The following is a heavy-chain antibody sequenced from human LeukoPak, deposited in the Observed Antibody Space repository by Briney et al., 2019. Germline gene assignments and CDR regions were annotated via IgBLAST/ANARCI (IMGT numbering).Heavy chain of an antibody. CDR1: GFSFSDYY. J-gene: IGHJ4*02. V-gene: IGHV3-49*03. Sequence: GGSLRLSCAASGFSFSDYYMSWIRQAPGKGLEWVGFIRSKAYGGTTEYAASVKGRFTISRDDSKSIAYLQMNSLKTEDTAVYYCTSQHGYWGQGTLVTVSS. CDR3: TSQHGY. CDR2: IRSKAYGGTT.